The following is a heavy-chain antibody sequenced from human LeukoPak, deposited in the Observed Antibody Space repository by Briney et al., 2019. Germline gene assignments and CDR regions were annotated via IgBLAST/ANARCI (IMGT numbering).Heavy chain of an antibody. J-gene: IGHJ6*02. CDR2: INHSGST. V-gene: IGHV4-28*03. Sequence: SETLSLTCAVSGYSITSSSWWGWIRQPPGKGLEWIGEINHSGSTNYNPSLKSRVTISVDTSKNQFSLKLSSVTAADTAVYYCARAHYYDFWSGYSRSGMDVWGQGTTVTVSS. CDR1: GYSITSSSW. CDR3: ARAHYYDFWSGYSRSGMDV. D-gene: IGHD3-3*01.